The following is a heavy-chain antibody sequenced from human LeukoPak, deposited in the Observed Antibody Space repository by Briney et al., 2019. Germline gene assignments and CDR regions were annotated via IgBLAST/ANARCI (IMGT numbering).Heavy chain of an antibody. CDR1: GFTFSSAA. CDR2: ITGSDDAT. V-gene: IGHV3-23*01. J-gene: IGHJ4*02. Sequence: GGSLRLSCAASGFTFSSAAMTWVRQAPGKGLEWVSTITGSDDATYYADSVKGRFIISRDFSRNTVGLQMNSLRTEDTAIYYCAKGPQLYSGYHPDYWGQGTLVTVSS. D-gene: IGHD5-12*01. CDR3: AKGPQLYSGYHPDY.